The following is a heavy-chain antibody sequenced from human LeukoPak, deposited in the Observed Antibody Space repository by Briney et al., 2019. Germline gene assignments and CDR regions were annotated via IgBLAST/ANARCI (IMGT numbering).Heavy chain of an antibody. Sequence: GRSLRLSCAASGFSFSTYCMHWVRQAPGKGPMWVSRICPDGTVTNYADSVKARFSISRDNARNTAYLQMNSLRAEDTAVYYCVRDFRSADYWGQGTLVTVSS. CDR1: GFSFSTYC. J-gene: IGHJ4*02. CDR2: ICPDGTVT. V-gene: IGHV3-74*01. CDR3: VRDFRSADY.